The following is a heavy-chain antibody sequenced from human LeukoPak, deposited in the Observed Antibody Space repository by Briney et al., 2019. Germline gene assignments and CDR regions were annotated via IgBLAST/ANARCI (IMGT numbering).Heavy chain of an antibody. Sequence: GGSLRLSCAASGFIVSANYMSWVRQATGKGLEWVSVFYSCCHSYPRDGNTYYADSVKGGFTISGDKSANTVYLQMNSLRDDDTAMYYCAHSYDFDSSGYHRPTAIWGQGTQVTVSS. CDR1: GFIVSANY. J-gene: IGHJ4*02. V-gene: IGHV3-53*05. D-gene: IGHD3-22*01. CDR3: AHSYDFDSSGYHRPTAI. CDR2: FYSCCHSYPRDGNT.